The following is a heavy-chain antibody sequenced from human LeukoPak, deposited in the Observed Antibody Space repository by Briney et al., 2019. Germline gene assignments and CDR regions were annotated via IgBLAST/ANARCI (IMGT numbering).Heavy chain of an antibody. Sequence: ASVKVSCKASGYTFTGHYMHWVRQAPGQGLEWMGWINPNSGGTNYAQKFQGRVTMTRDTSISTAYMELSRLRSDDTAVYYCASLSGAAAGRGVDYWGQGTLVTVSS. CDR1: GYTFTGHY. D-gene: IGHD6-13*01. V-gene: IGHV1-2*02. CDR3: ASLSGAAAGRGVDY. CDR2: INPNSGGT. J-gene: IGHJ4*02.